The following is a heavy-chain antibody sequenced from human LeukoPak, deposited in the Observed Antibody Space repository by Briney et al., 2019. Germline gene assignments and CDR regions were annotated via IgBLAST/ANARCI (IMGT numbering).Heavy chain of an antibody. CDR3: ARERAYSYGFDY. Sequence: GASVKVYCKASGYTFIGYYIHWVRQAPGQGLEWMGRINPNSGGTNYAQKFQGRVTMTRDTSISTAYMELSRLTSDDTAVYYCARERAYSYGFDYWGQGTLVTVPS. CDR1: GYTFIGYY. V-gene: IGHV1-2*06. J-gene: IGHJ4*02. CDR2: INPNSGGT. D-gene: IGHD5-18*01.